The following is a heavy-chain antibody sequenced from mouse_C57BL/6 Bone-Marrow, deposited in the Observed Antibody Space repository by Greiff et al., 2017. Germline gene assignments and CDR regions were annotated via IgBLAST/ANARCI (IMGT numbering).Heavy chain of an antibody. V-gene: IGHV1-9*01. CDR1: GYTFTAYW. J-gene: IGHJ2*01. CDR3: FYGSSFDY. Sequence: VQGVESGAELMKPGASVKLSCKATGYTFTAYWIGWVKQRPGHGLEWIGEILPGSGSTNYNVKFKGKATFTADTSSNTAYMQLSSLTTADSALYYCFYGSSFDYWGQGTTLTVSS. D-gene: IGHD1-1*01. CDR2: ILPGSGST.